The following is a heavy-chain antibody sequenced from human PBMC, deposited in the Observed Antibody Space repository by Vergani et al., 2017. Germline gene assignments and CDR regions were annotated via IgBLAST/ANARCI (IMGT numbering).Heavy chain of an antibody. V-gene: IGHV1-69*09. J-gene: IGHJ3*02. Sequence: QVQLVQSGAEVKKPGSSVKVSCKASGGTFSSYAISWVRQAPGQGLEWMGRIIPILGIANYAQKFQGRVTITAVKSTSTAYMELSILRSEDTAVYYCARAGGGSYFGDAFDIWGQGTMVTVSS. D-gene: IGHD1-26*01. CDR1: GGTFSSYA. CDR3: ARAGGGSYFGDAFDI. CDR2: IIPILGIA.